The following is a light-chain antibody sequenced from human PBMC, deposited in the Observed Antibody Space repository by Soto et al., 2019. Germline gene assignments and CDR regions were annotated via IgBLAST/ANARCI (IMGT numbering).Light chain of an antibody. V-gene: IGKV3-15*01. CDR1: QSVSSK. CDR2: DAS. CDR3: QQFNNWPRT. Sequence: EIAMTQSPAPLSVSPGERATLSCRSSQSVSSKLAWYQQKPGQAPRLLIYDASTRATGIPARFSGSGSGTEFTLTISSLQSEDVAVYYCQQFNNWPRTFGQGTKVDIK. J-gene: IGKJ1*01.